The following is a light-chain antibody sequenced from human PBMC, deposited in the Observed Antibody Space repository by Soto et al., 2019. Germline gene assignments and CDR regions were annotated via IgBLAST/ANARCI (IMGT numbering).Light chain of an antibody. CDR3: MQGITFR. J-gene: IGKJ1*01. CDR1: QSRVHSDGNTY. V-gene: IGKV2-30*02. CDR2: KAA. Sequence: IVLTKSPLSLPVTLGQPASISCRSSQSRVHSDGNTYLNWFQQRPGQSPRRLIYKAANRDSGGPDRFSGSGSGTNFTLSISRVEADAVGGYYCMQGITFRFRQGTMVEIK.